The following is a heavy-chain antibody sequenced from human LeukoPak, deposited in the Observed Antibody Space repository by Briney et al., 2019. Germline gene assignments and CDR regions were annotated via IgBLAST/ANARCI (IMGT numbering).Heavy chain of an antibody. CDR1: GGSISSGGYS. CDR3: ARERTGDYYDSSAYFDY. CDR2: IYHSGST. D-gene: IGHD3-22*01. Sequence: SETLSLTCAVSGGSISSGGYSWSWIRHPPGKGLEWIGYIYHSGSTYYNPSLKSRVTISVDRSKNQFSLKLSSVTAADTAVYYCARERTGDYYDSSAYFDYWGQGTLVTVSS. V-gene: IGHV4-30-2*01. J-gene: IGHJ4*02.